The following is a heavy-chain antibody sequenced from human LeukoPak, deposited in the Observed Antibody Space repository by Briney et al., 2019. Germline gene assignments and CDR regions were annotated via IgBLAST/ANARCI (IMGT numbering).Heavy chain of an antibody. J-gene: IGHJ3*02. Sequence: GESLKISCKGSGYSFTTYWIGWVRQMPGKGLEYMGIINPGDSNTRYSPSFQGQVTISVDKSISTAYLQWSSLKASDTALYYCASPRVGATAFDIWGQGTMVTVSS. CDR3: ASPRVGATAFDI. CDR2: INPGDSNT. V-gene: IGHV5-51*01. D-gene: IGHD1-26*01. CDR1: GYSFTTYW.